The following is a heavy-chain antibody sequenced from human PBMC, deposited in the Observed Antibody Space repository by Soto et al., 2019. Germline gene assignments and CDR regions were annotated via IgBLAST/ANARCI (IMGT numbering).Heavy chain of an antibody. J-gene: IGHJ6*02. D-gene: IGHD3-10*01. Sequence: PGGSLRLSCTASGFTFGDYAMSWVRQSPGKGLEWVGFIRSKAYGGTTEYAASVKGRFTISRDDSKSIAYLQMNSLKTEDTAVYYCTREKLLWFGELSSHYYYSFGMDDWGQGITVTVSS. CDR2: IRSKAYGGTT. V-gene: IGHV3-49*04. CDR1: GFTFGDYA. CDR3: TREKLLWFGELSSHYYYSFGMDD.